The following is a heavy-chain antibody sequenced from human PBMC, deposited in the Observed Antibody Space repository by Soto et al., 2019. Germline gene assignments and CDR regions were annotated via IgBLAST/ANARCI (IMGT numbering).Heavy chain of an antibody. D-gene: IGHD3-3*01. Sequence: VASVKVSCKASGGTFSSYAISWVRQAPGQGLEWMGGIIPIFGTANYAQKFQGRVTITTDESTSTAYMELSSLRSEDTAVYYCARGRGEILEWHETDYWGQGTLVTVSS. CDR1: GGTFSSYA. V-gene: IGHV1-69*05. CDR3: ARGRGEILEWHETDY. CDR2: IIPIFGTA. J-gene: IGHJ4*02.